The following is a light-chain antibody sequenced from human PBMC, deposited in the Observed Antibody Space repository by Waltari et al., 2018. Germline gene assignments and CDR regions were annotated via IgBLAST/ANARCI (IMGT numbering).Light chain of an antibody. Sequence: DIQMTQSPSSLSASVGDRVTITCRASQTIPRYLNWYQQKPGKAPKLLIYGISNLHSGVPSRFSGSGSVTEFTLTISSLQPEDFATYYCQQSTSIPLTFGGGTKVDIK. CDR1: QTIPRY. V-gene: IGKV1-39*01. CDR2: GIS. J-gene: IGKJ4*01. CDR3: QQSTSIPLT.